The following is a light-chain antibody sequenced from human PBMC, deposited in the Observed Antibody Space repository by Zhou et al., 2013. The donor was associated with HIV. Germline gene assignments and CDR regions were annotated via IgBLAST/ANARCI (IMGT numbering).Light chain of an antibody. V-gene: IGKV1-17*01. CDR1: QDIRNE. CDR3: QQYNTYPIT. J-gene: IGKJ5*01. CDR2: TAS. Sequence: DIQMTQSPSSLSASVGDRVTITCRASQDIRNELAWYQQKPGKAPKRLIYTASSLQSGVPLRFSGSRSGTEFTLTISSLQTDDYGTFYCQQYNTYPITFGQGTRLEI.